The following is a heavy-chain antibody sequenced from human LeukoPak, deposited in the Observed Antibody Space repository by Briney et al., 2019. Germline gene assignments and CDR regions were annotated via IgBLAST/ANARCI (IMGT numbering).Heavy chain of an antibody. V-gene: IGHV1-2*02. J-gene: IGHJ4*02. CDR3: ARKYSSSWYSYFDY. D-gene: IGHD6-13*01. CDR1: GYTFTGYY. Sequence: GASVKVSCKASGYTFTGYYMHWVRQAAGQGLEWMGWINPNSGGTNYAQKFQGRVTMTRDTSISTAYMELSRLRSDDTAVYFCARKYSSSWYSYFDYWGQGTLVTVSS. CDR2: INPNSGGT.